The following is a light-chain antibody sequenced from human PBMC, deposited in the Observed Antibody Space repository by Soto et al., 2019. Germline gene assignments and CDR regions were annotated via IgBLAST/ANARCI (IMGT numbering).Light chain of an antibody. CDR2: ENN. J-gene: IGLJ2*01. CDR1: NSNIGNNY. Sequence: QSVLTQPPSVSAAPRQKVTIFCSGSNSNIGNNYVSWFQQLPGTAPKLLIYENNKRPLGIPDRFSGSKSGTSATLGITGLQTGDEADYYCGTWDSSLSAGVFGGGTKVTVL. V-gene: IGLV1-51*01. CDR3: GTWDSSLSAGV.